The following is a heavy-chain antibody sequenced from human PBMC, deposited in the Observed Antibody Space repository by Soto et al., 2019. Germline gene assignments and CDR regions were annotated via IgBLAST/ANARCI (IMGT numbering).Heavy chain of an antibody. Sequence: SETLSLTCTVSGGSISSYYWSWIRQPPGKGLEWIGYIYYSGSTNYNPSLKSRVTISVDTSKNQFSLKLSSVTAADTAVYYCARGYTSEPFYYYYYMDVWGKGTTVTVSS. CDR1: GGSISSYY. D-gene: IGHD2-2*02. CDR2: IYYSGST. V-gene: IGHV4-59*01. J-gene: IGHJ6*03. CDR3: ARGYTSEPFYYYYYMDV.